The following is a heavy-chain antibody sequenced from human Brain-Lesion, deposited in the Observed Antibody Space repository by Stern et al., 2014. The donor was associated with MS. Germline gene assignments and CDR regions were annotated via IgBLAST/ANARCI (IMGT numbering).Heavy chain of an antibody. CDR2: IYYSGNT. D-gene: IGHD2-15*01. V-gene: IGHV4-39*01. CDR1: GGSVSSTSYA. Sequence: VQLVESGPGLVKPSETLSLTCTVAGGSVSSTSYAWAWIRQPPGKGLEWIGTIYYSGNTYYRPSLKSRLTLSLDTSKNQFSLQLGSVTAADTAVYYCAGEEDIRYCSGGSCTGNWFDPWGQRTLVTVSS. J-gene: IGHJ5*02. CDR3: AGEEDIRYCSGGSCTGNWFDP.